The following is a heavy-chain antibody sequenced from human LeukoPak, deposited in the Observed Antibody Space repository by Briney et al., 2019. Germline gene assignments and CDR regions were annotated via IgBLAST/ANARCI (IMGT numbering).Heavy chain of an antibody. J-gene: IGHJ3*02. D-gene: IGHD3-9*01. Sequence: GGSLRLSCAASGFTFSSYAMSWVRQAPGKGLEWVSAISGSGGSTYYADSVKGRFTISRGNSKNTLYLQMNSLRAEDTAVYYCAKTTERLVISHAFDIWGQGTMVTVSS. V-gene: IGHV3-23*01. CDR1: GFTFSSYA. CDR2: ISGSGGST. CDR3: AKTTERLVISHAFDI.